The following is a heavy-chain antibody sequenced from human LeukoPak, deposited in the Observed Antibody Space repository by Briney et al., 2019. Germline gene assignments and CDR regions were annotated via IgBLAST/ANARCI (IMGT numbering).Heavy chain of an antibody. CDR3: AREGMVRGVKYYFDY. Sequence: GGSLRLSCAASGFTVSNNYMSWVRQAPGKGLEWVSTIDSDGGTYYADSVKARFTISRDNSQNTLYLQMNSLRAEDAAVYYCAREGMVRGVKYYFDYWGQGTLVTVSS. V-gene: IGHV3-66*01. D-gene: IGHD3-10*01. CDR1: GFTVSNNY. CDR2: IDSDGGT. J-gene: IGHJ4*02.